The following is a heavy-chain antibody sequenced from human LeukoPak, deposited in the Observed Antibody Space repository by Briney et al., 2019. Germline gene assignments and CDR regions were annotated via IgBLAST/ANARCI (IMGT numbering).Heavy chain of an antibody. Sequence: SETLSLTCTVSGGSISSYYWSWIRQPPGKGLEWIGFIYDSGSTNYNPSLKSRVTISVDTSKNQFSLKLRSVTAADTAVYYCARDSGGCSGGSCYSPSHYYYYYMDVWGKGTTVTVSS. J-gene: IGHJ6*03. CDR3: ARDSGGCSGGSCYSPSHYYYYYMDV. V-gene: IGHV4-59*01. CDR1: GGSISSYY. CDR2: IYDSGST. D-gene: IGHD2-15*01.